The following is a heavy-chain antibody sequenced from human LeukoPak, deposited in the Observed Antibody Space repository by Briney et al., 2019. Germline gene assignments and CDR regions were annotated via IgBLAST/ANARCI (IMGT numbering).Heavy chain of an antibody. V-gene: IGHV3-23*01. CDR2: ISGSGGST. J-gene: IGHJ4*02. D-gene: IGHD2-2*01. CDR3: AKQPYVGYCSSTSCYGPTNFDY. Sequence: GGSLRLSCAASGFTFSSYAMSWVRQAPGKGLEWVSAISGSGGSTYYADSVKGRFTISRDNSKNTLYLQMNSLRAEDTAVYYCAKQPYVGYCSSTSCYGPTNFDYWGQGTLVTVSS. CDR1: GFTFSSYA.